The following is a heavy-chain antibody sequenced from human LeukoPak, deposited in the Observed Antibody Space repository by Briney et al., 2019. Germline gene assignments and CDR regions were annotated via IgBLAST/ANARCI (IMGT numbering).Heavy chain of an antibody. CDR2: IYENGGTT. CDR1: GFTFRSHA. Sequence: GGSLRLSCVGSGFTFRSHAMSWVRQAPEKGLEFVSGIYENGGTTYYADSVKGRFTISRDNAKNSLYLQMNSLRAEDTAVYYCARDGEYSYGFGTWISYYYGMDVWGQGTTVTVSS. CDR3: ARDGEYSYGFGTWISYYYGMDV. J-gene: IGHJ6*02. V-gene: IGHV3-23*01. D-gene: IGHD5-18*01.